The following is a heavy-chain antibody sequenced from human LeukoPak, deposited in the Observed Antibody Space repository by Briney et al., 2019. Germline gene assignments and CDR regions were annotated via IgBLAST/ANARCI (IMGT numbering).Heavy chain of an antibody. D-gene: IGHD6-13*01. CDR3: AREGSSRRDGMDV. V-gene: IGHV1-18*01. Sequence: ASVTVSCKASGYTFTSYGISWVRQAPGQGLEWMGWINAYNDNTNYAQKFQGRVTMTTDTSTSIAYMELRSLRSDDTAVYYCAREGSSRRDGMDVWGQGTTVTVSS. CDR1: GYTFTSYG. CDR2: INAYNDNT. J-gene: IGHJ6*02.